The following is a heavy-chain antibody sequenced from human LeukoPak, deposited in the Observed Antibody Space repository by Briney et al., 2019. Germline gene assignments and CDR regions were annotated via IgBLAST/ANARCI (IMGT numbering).Heavy chain of an antibody. D-gene: IGHD3-10*01. J-gene: IGHJ4*02. V-gene: IGHV1-69*06. CDR3: ARGHSYYGSGSPDD. Sequence: SVRVSCKASGGTFSSYAISWVRQAPGQGLEWMGGIIPIFGTANYAQKFQGRVTITADKSTSTAYMELSSLRSEDTAVYYCARGHSYYGSGSPDDWGQGTLVSVSS. CDR2: IIPIFGTA. CDR1: GGTFSSYA.